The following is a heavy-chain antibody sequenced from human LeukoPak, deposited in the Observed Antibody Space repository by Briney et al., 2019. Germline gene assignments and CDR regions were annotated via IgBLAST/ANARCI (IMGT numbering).Heavy chain of an antibody. CDR3: ARGGAITVVRGIIYGLDV. D-gene: IGHD3-10*01. J-gene: IGHJ6*02. Sequence: PGGSLRLSCAASGFTVSYNYIYWVRQAPGKGLEWVSVIYSGGNTYYAASVKGRFTISRHNSRNTVYLQMNSLRAEDTAIYYCARGGAITVVRGIIYGLDVWGQGTTVTVSS. CDR2: IYSGGNT. V-gene: IGHV3-53*04. CDR1: GFTVSYNY.